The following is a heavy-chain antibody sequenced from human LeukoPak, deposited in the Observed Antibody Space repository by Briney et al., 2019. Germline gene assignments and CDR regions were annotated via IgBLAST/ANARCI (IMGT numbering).Heavy chain of an antibody. CDR2: INSDGSST. D-gene: IGHD5-18*01. CDR1: GFTFNSYW. CDR3: ARQYNYGLDY. Sequence: PGGPLRLSCAASGFTFNSYWMHWVRQAPGKGLIWVSRINSDGSSTNYADSVKGRFTISRDNAKNTLYLQMNSLTAEDTAVYYCARQYNYGLDYWGQGTLVTVSS. J-gene: IGHJ4*02. V-gene: IGHV3-74*01.